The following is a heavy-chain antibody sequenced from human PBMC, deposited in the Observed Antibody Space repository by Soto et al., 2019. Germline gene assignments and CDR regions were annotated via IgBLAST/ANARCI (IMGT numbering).Heavy chain of an antibody. D-gene: IGHD4-4*01. CDR2: IYSGGST. V-gene: IGHV3-66*01. CDR3: ARGPDDYSNYEHYYGMDV. J-gene: IGHJ6*02. CDR1: GFTVSSNY. Sequence: GGSLRLSCAASGFTVSSNYMSWVRQAPGKGLEWVSVIYSGGSTYYADSVKGRFTISRDNSKNTLYLQMNSLRAEDTAVYYCARGPDDYSNYEHYYGMDVWGQGTKVTVSS.